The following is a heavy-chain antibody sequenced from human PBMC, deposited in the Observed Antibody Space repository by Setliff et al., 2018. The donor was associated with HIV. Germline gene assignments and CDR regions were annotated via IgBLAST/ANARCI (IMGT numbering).Heavy chain of an antibody. Sequence: PGGSLRLSCAASGFTFSNYAMSWVRQAPGKGLEWVSGISGSAGTTYYADSVKGRFTISRDNSKNTLYLQMNSLRAEDTAAYYCAKGGFSSSWYSWGQGTLVTVSS. CDR1: GFTFSNYA. CDR3: AKGGFSSSWYS. D-gene: IGHD6-13*01. V-gene: IGHV3-23*01. CDR2: ISGSAGTT. J-gene: IGHJ4*02.